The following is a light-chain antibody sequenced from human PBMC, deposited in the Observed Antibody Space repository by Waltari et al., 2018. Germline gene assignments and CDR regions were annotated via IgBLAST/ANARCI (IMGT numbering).Light chain of an antibody. Sequence: DIQMPQSPSSLSATVGDRLTITCQASLDISSYLNWYQHKPGRAPKLLIYGASNLETGVPSRFSGSGSGTDFVFTINNLHPEDFAAYYCQQYGSLPSTFGGGTTVEIQ. CDR1: LDISSY. CDR3: QQYGSLPST. CDR2: GAS. V-gene: IGKV1-33*01. J-gene: IGKJ4*01.